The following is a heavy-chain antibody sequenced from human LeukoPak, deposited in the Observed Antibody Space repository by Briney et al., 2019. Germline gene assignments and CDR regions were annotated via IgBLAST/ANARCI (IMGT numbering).Heavy chain of an antibody. Sequence: GASVKVSCKASGYTFTGYYMPWVRQAPGQGLEWMGWINPNSGGTNYAQKFQGRVTMTRDTSISTAYMELSRLRSDDTAVYYCASAPSGSYYKTHFDYWGQGTLVTVSS. D-gene: IGHD3-10*01. CDR3: ASAPSGSYYKTHFDY. V-gene: IGHV1-2*02. CDR1: GYTFTGYY. CDR2: INPNSGGT. J-gene: IGHJ4*02.